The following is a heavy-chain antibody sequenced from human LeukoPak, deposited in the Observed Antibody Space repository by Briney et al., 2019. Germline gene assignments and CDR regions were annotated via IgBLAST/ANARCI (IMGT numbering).Heavy chain of an antibody. CDR1: GFRFSGYW. CDR3: AKTHSSSVYYYGMDV. D-gene: IGHD6-19*01. Sequence: GGSLRLSCEGSGFRFSGYWMHWVRQAPGKGLVWVSRVQDDERSASYGDSVKGRFTISRDNAKNSLYLQMNSLRAEDTALYYCAKTHSSSVYYYGMDVWGQGTTVTVSS. J-gene: IGHJ6*02. CDR2: VQDDERSA. V-gene: IGHV3-74*01.